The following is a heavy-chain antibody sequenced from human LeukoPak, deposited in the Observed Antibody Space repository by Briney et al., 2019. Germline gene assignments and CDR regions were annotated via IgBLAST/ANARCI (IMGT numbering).Heavy chain of an antibody. CDR1: GGSISSYY. J-gene: IGHJ4*02. CDR2: IYYSGST. Sequence: SETLSLTCTVSGGSISSYYWSWIRQPPGKGLEWIGYIYYSGSTNHNPSLKSRVTISLDTSKNQFSLNLGSVTAADTAVYYCARKSFHTSSYDYWGQGTLVTVSS. V-gene: IGHV4-59*01. D-gene: IGHD2-2*01. CDR3: ARKSFHTSSYDY.